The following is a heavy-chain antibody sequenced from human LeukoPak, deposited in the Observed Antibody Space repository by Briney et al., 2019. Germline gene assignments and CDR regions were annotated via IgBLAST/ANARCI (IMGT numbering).Heavy chain of an antibody. CDR3: ARGYHEYGTGCQDY. J-gene: IGHJ4*02. V-gene: IGHV1-8*01. D-gene: IGHD3-10*01. CDR1: GYPFTSYD. Sequence: ASVKVSCKASGYPFTSYDINWVRQAPGQGLEWMGWMNPNTANTGSAQKFRGRVILTRNTSISTAYMELTSLTSDDTAVYYCARGYHEYGTGCQDYWGQGTLVSVSS. CDR2: MNPNTANT.